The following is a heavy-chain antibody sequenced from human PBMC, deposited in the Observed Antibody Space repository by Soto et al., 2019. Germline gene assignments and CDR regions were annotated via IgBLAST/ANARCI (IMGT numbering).Heavy chain of an antibody. J-gene: IGHJ6*02. CDR3: AREGKVVVPAATFRYYYYGMDV. CDR2: IYYSGST. Sequence: PSDTLSLTCTVSGGSISSYYWSWIRQTPGKGLEWIGYIYYSGSTNYNPSLKSRVTISVDTSKNQFSLKLSSVTAADTAVYYCAREGKVVVPAATFRYYYYGMDVWGQGTTVTVSS. D-gene: IGHD2-2*01. CDR1: GGSISSYY. V-gene: IGHV4-59*01.